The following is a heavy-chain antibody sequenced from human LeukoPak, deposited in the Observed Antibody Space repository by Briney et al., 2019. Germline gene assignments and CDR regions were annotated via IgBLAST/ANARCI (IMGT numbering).Heavy chain of an antibody. CDR2: IYRGGST. CDR1: GFNVGTNY. D-gene: IGHD3-9*01. CDR3: ARDRYDPDAFDI. Sequence: GGSLRLSCAASGFNVGTNYMSWVRQAPGKGLEWVSLIYRGGSTYYADSVKGRFTISRDNSKNTLYLQMKSLRDEDTAVCYCARDRYDPDAFDIWGLGTMVTVSS. J-gene: IGHJ3*02. V-gene: IGHV3-66*01.